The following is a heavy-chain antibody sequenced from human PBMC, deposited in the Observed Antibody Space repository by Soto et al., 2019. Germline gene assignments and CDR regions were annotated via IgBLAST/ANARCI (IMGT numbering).Heavy chain of an antibody. D-gene: IGHD2-2*01. CDR1: GFTFSDYY. V-gene: IGHV3-11*06. CDR3: ARGGDTSSPLY. CDR2: ISTISSYR. Sequence: LRLSCAASGFTFSDYYMSWIRQAPGKGLEWLSYISTISSYRNYADSVKGRFTISRDNAKNSLYLQMNSLRVEDTAVYYCARGGDTSSPLYWGQGTLVTVSS. J-gene: IGHJ4*02.